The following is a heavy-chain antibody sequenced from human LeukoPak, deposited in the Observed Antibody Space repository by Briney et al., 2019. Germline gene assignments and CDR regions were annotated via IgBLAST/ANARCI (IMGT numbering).Heavy chain of an antibody. Sequence: GGSLRLSCAASGFTFGTYSMNWVRQAPGKGLEWVSSISRNSRYIYYADSMRGRFTISRDNAKNSLYLQMNSLKPEDTAVYYCARVAEAAAFDSWGQGTLVTVSS. V-gene: IGHV3-21*06. D-gene: IGHD6-13*01. J-gene: IGHJ4*02. CDR2: ISRNSRYI. CDR1: GFTFGTYS. CDR3: ARVAEAAAFDS.